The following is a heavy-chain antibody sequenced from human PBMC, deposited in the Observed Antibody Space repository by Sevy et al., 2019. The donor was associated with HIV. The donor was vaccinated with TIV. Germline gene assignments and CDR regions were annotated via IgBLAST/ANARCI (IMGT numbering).Heavy chain of an antibody. J-gene: IGHJ4*02. Sequence: GGSLRLSCAASEFSFHDYYMSWIRQAPGMGLEYISYISDNGYNLYYADSVRGRFTISRDNAKNSLYLQMNSLRIEDTAVYYCGRAGPYTSRWHFDYWGQGTLVTVSS. CDR3: GRAGPYTSRWHFDY. V-gene: IGHV3-11*04. D-gene: IGHD6-13*01. CDR1: EFSFHDYY. CDR2: ISDNGYNL.